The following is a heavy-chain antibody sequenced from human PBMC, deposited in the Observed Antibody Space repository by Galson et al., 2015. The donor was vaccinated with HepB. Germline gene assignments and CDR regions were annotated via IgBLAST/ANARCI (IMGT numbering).Heavy chain of an antibody. J-gene: IGHJ4*02. CDR1: GLRINDYY. Sequence: SLRLSCAASGLRINDYYGSWISQTPGKGLEWVSYISESGGDIHDADSVKGRFTISRDNVKNSVYLQMNSLRDDDTAVYYCARGPLRKAAGMIWGQGTLVTVSS. D-gene: IGHD6-13*01. CDR3: ARGPLRKAAGMI. CDR2: ISESGGDI. V-gene: IGHV3-11*01.